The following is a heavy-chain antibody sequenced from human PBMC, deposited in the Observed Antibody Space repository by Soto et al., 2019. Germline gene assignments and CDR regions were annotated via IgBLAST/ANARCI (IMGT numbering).Heavy chain of an antibody. V-gene: IGHV4-59*01. CDR3: ARTSRDGYNTYYFDY. J-gene: IGHJ4*02. Sequence: SETLSLTCTVSGGSISSYYWSWIRQPPGKGLEWIGYIYYSGSTNYNPSLKSRVTISVDTSKNQFSLELSSETAADTAVYYCARTSRDGYNTYYFDYWGQGTLVTVSS. CDR1: GGSISSYY. D-gene: IGHD5-12*01. CDR2: IYYSGST.